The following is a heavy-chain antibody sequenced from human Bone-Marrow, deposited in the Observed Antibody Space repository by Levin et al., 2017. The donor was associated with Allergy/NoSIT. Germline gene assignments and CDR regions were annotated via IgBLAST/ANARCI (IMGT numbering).Heavy chain of an antibody. V-gene: IGHV3-30*18. J-gene: IGHJ4*02. Sequence: PGGSLRLSCAASGFTFSSYAMHWVRQAPGGGLQWVAVISYHGTNKYYSDSVRGRFTISRDNSKNTLYLEMNSLRDDDTAVYYCAKGWLPFSFYFDSWGQGTLVTVSS. CDR2: ISYHGTNK. CDR1: GFTFSSYA. CDR3: AKGWLPFSFYFDS. D-gene: IGHD5-12*01.